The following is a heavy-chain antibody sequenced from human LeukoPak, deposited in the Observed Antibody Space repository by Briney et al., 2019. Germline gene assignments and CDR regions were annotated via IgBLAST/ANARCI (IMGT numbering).Heavy chain of an antibody. V-gene: IGHV3-48*01. CDR2: ISTASSAI. CDR1: GFTFSSYT. Sequence: GGSLRLSCAASGFTFSSYTMNWVRQAPGKGLEWVSYISTASSAIDYADSVKGRFTISRDNSKNTLYLQMNSLRAEDTAVYYCARDLPFDYWGQGTLVTVSS. CDR3: ARDLPFDY. J-gene: IGHJ4*02.